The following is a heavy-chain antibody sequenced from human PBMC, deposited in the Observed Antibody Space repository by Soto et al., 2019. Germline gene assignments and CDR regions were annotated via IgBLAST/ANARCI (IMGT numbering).Heavy chain of an antibody. CDR1: GFTFSSYA. CDR3: ARDYYDSSGYYFPYYYYGMDV. V-gene: IGHV3-30-3*01. Sequence: QVQLVESGGGVVQPGRSLRLSCAASGFTFSSYAMHWVRQAPGKGLEWVAVISYDGSNKYYADSVKGRFTISRDNSKNTLYLQMNSLRAEDTAVYYCARDYYDSSGYYFPYYYYGMDVWGQGTTVTVSS. J-gene: IGHJ6*02. D-gene: IGHD3-22*01. CDR2: ISYDGSNK.